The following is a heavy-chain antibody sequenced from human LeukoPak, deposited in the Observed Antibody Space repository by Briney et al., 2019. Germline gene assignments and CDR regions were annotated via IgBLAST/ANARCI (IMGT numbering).Heavy chain of an antibody. Sequence: GGSLRLSCAASGFTFSSYAMHWVRQAPGEGLEWVAVISYDGSNKYYADSVKGRFTISRDNSKNTLYLQMNSLRAEDTAVYYCARDSTEQRHAFDIWGQGTMVTVSS. D-gene: IGHD6-19*01. J-gene: IGHJ3*02. CDR3: ARDSTEQRHAFDI. V-gene: IGHV3-30-3*01. CDR1: GFTFSSYA. CDR2: ISYDGSNK.